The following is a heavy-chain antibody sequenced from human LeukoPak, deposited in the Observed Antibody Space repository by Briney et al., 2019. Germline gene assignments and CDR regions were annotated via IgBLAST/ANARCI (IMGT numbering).Heavy chain of an antibody. CDR1: GFTFSSYW. Sequence: GGSLRLSCAASGFTFSSYWMSWVRQAPGKGLEWVANIKQDGSEKYYVDSVKGRFTISRDNAKNSLYLQMNSLRAEDTAVYYCARDQDRGYYGSGSGGYWGQGTLVTVSS. J-gene: IGHJ4*02. V-gene: IGHV3-7*01. D-gene: IGHD3-10*01. CDR3: ARDQDRGYYGSGSGGY. CDR2: IKQDGSEK.